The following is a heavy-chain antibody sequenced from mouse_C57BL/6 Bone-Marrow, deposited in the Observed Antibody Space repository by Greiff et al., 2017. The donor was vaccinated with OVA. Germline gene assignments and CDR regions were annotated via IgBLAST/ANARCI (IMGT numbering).Heavy chain of an antibody. D-gene: IGHD2-1*01. Sequence: EVMLVESGGGLVKPGGSLKLSCAASGFTFSDYGMHWVRQAPEQGLEWVAYISSGNSTIYYADTVKGRFTISRDNAKNTLFLHMTSLRSEDTAMYYCARDGKGYFDYWGQGTTLTVSS. J-gene: IGHJ2*01. CDR2: ISSGNSTI. CDR3: ARDGKGYFDY. CDR1: GFTFSDYG. V-gene: IGHV5-17*01.